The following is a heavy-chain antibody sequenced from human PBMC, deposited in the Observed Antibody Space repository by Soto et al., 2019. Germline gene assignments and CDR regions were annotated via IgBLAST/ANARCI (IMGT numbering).Heavy chain of an antibody. J-gene: IGHJ4*02. CDR3: ALYSRSILES. Sequence: QVQLVQSGAEVKKPGASVKVSCKTSGYTFTSYGISWVRQAPGQGLEWMGWISPYNGNTSYAQKLQGRVTMTTDTSTNPAYMELRSLRSDDTAVYYCALYSRSILESWGQGTLVTVSS. V-gene: IGHV1-18*04. CDR2: ISPYNGNT. D-gene: IGHD6-13*01. CDR1: GYTFTSYG.